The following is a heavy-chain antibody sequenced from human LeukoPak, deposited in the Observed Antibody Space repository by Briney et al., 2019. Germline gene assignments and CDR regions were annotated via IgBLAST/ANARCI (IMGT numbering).Heavy chain of an antibody. CDR3: ASARGSNYGSLGY. D-gene: IGHD5-18*01. CDR2: IYSGGST. Sequence: GGSLRLSCAASGFTVSSNYMSWVRQATGKGLEWVSVIYSGGSTFYADSVKGRFSISRENSKNTLYLQMNSLRAEDTAVYYCASARGSNYGSLGYWGRGTLVTVRS. V-gene: IGHV3-53*01. CDR1: GFTVSSNY. J-gene: IGHJ4*02.